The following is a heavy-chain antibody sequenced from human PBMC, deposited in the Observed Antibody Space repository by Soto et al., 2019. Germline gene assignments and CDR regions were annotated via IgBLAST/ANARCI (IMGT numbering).Heavy chain of an antibody. V-gene: IGHV1-3*01. D-gene: IGHD2-2*01. J-gene: IGHJ4*02. Sequence: ASVKVSCKASGYTFTSYAMHWVRQAPGQRLEWMGWINAGNGNTKYSQKFQGRVTITRDTSASTAYMELSSLRSEDTAVYYCARVYRYCSSTSCSSFDDWGQGTLVTVSS. CDR2: INAGNGNT. CDR3: ARVYRYCSSTSCSSFDD. CDR1: GYTFTSYA.